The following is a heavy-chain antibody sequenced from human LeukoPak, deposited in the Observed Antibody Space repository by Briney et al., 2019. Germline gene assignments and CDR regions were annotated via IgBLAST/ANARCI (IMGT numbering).Heavy chain of an antibody. V-gene: IGHV3-15*01. J-gene: IGHJ4*02. D-gene: IGHD3-22*01. CDR1: GFTFSNAW. CDR3: TTDPTTWESSVH. Sequence: GGSLRLSCAASGFTFSNAWMSWVRQAPGKGLEWVGRIKSKTDGGTTDYAAPVKGRFTISRDDSKNTLYLQMNSLRTEDTAVCYCTTDPTTWESSVHWGQGTLVTVSS. CDR2: IKSKTDGGTT.